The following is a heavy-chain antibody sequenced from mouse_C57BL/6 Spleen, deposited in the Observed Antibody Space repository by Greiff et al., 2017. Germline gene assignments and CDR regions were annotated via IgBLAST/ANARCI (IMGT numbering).Heavy chain of an antibody. Sequence: QVHVKQSGAELARPGASVKLSCKASGYTFTSYGISWVKQRTGQGLEWIGEIYPRSGNTYYNEKFKGKATLTADKSSSTAYMELRSRTSEDAAVYFCARAATVVAEVMYYFDYWGQGTTLTVSS. J-gene: IGHJ2*01. CDR1: GYTFTSYG. CDR2: IYPRSGNT. D-gene: IGHD1-1*01. V-gene: IGHV1-81*01. CDR3: ARAATVVAEVMYYFDY.